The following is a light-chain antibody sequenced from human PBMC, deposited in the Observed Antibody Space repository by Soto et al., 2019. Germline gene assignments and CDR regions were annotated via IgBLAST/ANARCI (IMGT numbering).Light chain of an antibody. V-gene: IGLV1-47*02. CDR2: LGD. CDR3: AAWDANLNAYV. J-gene: IGLJ1*01. Sequence: QSVLTQPPSASSTPGQTVTISCSGSTSNIGTFYVYWYQHLPGTAPKLLIYLGDQRASGVSDRFSGSKSGTSASLAINGLRSDDEADYYCAAWDANLNAYVFGSGTKVTLL. CDR1: TSNIGTFY.